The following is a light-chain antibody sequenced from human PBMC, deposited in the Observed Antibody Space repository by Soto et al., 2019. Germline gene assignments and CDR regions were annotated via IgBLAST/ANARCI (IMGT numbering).Light chain of an antibody. CDR1: QSLLFSNGYNY. CDR2: LGS. CDR3: MQSLQTPWT. J-gene: IGKJ1*01. V-gene: IGKV2-28*01. Sequence: DIVMTQSPLSLPVTAGEPASISFRSSQSLLFSNGYNYLDWYLQKPGQSPQLLIYLGSDRASGVPDRFSGSGSGTDFTLKISRVEAEDVGVYYCMQSLQTPWTFGQGTKVDIK.